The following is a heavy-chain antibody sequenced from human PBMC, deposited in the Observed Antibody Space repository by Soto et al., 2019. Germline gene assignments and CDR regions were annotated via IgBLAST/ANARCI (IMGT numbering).Heavy chain of an antibody. V-gene: IGHV3-73*02. Sequence: EVQLVESGGGLVQPGGSRKLSCAASGFTFSDSTMHWVRQASGKGLEWVGRIRNKANSYATAYAASVKGRFTVSRDDSKNTAYLQMNGLKTEDTAVYYCTSSFVVVTAIAASWGQGTLVTVSS. J-gene: IGHJ5*02. D-gene: IGHD2-21*02. CDR3: TSSFVVVTAIAAS. CDR2: IRNKANSYAT. CDR1: GFTFSDST.